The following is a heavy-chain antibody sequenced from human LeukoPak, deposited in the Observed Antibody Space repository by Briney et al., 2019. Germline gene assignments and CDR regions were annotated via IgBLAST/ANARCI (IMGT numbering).Heavy chain of an antibody. Sequence: GGSLRLSCAASGFTFSSYAVSWVRQAPGKGLEWVSAISGRGGTTYYADSVKGRFTISRDNSKNTLYLQMNSLRAEDTAVYYCAKDRPGDGGWSFDFWGQGILVTVSS. CDR3: AKDRPGDGGWSFDF. J-gene: IGHJ4*02. CDR1: GFTFSSYA. D-gene: IGHD7-27*01. V-gene: IGHV3-23*01. CDR2: ISGRGGTT.